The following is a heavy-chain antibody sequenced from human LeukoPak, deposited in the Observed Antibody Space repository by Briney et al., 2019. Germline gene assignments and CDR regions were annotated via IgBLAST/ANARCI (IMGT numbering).Heavy chain of an antibody. CDR2: ISSSSSYI. D-gene: IGHD5-12*01. V-gene: IGHV3-21*01. CDR1: GFTFSSYS. J-gene: IGHJ3*02. Sequence: PGGSLRLSCAASGFTFSSYSMNWVRQAPGKGLEWVSSISSSSSYIYYADSVKGRFTISRDNAKNSLYLQMNSLRAEDTAVYYCARDLLGTSGYDTAIDAFDIWGQGTMVTVSS. CDR3: ARDLLGTSGYDTAIDAFDI.